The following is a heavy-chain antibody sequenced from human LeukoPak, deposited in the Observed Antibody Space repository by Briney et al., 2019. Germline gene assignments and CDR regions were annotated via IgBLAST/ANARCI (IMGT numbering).Heavy chain of an antibody. V-gene: IGHV3-66*01. CDR3: ARDGGTYWYFDL. J-gene: IGHJ2*01. CDR2: IYSAGST. Sequence: GGSLRLSCAASGFTVSSSYMSWVRQAPGKGLEWVSIIYSAGSTYYADSVKGRFTISRDNSKNTVHLQMNSLRAEDTAVYYCARDGGTYWYFDLWGRGTLVTVSS. D-gene: IGHD6-25*01. CDR1: GFTVSSSY.